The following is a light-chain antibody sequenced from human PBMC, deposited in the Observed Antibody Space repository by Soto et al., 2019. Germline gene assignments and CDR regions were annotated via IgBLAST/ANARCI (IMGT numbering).Light chain of an antibody. V-gene: IGKV1-39*01. CDR2: AAS. Sequence: DIQMTQSPSSLSASVRDRVTITCRASQSISSYLNWYQQKPGKAPKLLIYAASNLQSGVPSRFSGSGSGTDITLTISSLQPEDFATYYCQQSYSTPPSFGQGTRLEIK. CDR3: QQSYSTPPS. CDR1: QSISSY. J-gene: IGKJ5*01.